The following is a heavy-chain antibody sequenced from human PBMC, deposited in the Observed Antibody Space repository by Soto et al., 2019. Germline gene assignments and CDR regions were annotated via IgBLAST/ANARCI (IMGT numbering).Heavy chain of an antibody. V-gene: IGHV1-69*01. CDR3: ARDWSGMYGGYYY. D-gene: IGHD3-22*01. CDR2: IIPLFGTA. J-gene: IGHJ4*02. Sequence: QVQLVQSGAEVKKPGSSVKVSCKASGGTFSSYAISWVRQAPGQGLEWMGGIIPLFGTANYAQKFQGRGTITADEYTSTAYMELSSLRSEDTAVYYCARDWSGMYGGYYYWGQGTLVTVSS. CDR1: GGTFSSYA.